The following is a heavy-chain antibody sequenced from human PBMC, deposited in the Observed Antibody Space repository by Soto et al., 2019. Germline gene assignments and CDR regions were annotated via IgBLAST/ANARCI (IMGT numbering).Heavy chain of an antibody. V-gene: IGHV3-13*01. D-gene: IGHD6-13*01. Sequence: PGGSLRLSCAASGFTFSSYDMHWFRQATGKGLEWVSAIGTAGDTYYPGSVKGRFTISRENAKNSLYLQMNSLRAEDTAVYYCARGSLSWREQQLVRGYYGIDVWGQAITVTVSS. CDR1: GFTFSSYD. J-gene: IGHJ6*02. CDR3: ARGSLSWREQQLVRGYYGIDV. CDR2: IGTAGDT.